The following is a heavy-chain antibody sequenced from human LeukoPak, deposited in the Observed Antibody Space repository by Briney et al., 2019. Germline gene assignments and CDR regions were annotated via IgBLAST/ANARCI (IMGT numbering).Heavy chain of an antibody. CDR1: GYTLTELS. Sequence: GASVKASCKVSGYTLTELSMHCVRQAPGTGLESMGGFDPEDGETIYAQKFQGRVTMTEDTSTDTAYMGLSSLRSEDTAVYYCANYGMDVWGQGTTVTVPS. J-gene: IGHJ6*02. CDR3: ANYGMDV. V-gene: IGHV1-24*01. CDR2: FDPEDGET.